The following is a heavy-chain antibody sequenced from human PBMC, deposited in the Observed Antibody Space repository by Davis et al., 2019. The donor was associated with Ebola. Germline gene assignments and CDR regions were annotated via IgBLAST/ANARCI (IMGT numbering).Heavy chain of an antibody. CDR1: GYTFTSYG. Sequence: AASVKVSCKASGYTFTSYGISWVRQAPGQGLEWMGGIIPIFGTTNYAQKFQGRVTITADKSTSTAYMELSGLRSEDTAVYYCARDNEGYCSSTSCYGTDYYYYGMDVWGQGTTVTVSS. D-gene: IGHD2-2*01. CDR3: ARDNEGYCSSTSCYGTDYYYYGMDV. V-gene: IGHV1-69*06. CDR2: IIPIFGTT. J-gene: IGHJ6*02.